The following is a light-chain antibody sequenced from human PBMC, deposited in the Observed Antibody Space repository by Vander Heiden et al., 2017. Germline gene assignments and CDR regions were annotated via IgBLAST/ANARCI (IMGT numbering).Light chain of an antibody. V-gene: IGKV3-20*01. CDR3: QQYVTSGRT. CDR1: QSVTSSY. Sequence: EIVLTQSPGTLSLSPGERATLSCRASQSVTSSYLAWYQQKPGQAPRLLIYGASNRFSGTPDRFSGRWSGTDFTLTISRLEPEDFAVYYCQQYVTSGRTFGQGTKVEIK. J-gene: IGKJ1*01. CDR2: GAS.